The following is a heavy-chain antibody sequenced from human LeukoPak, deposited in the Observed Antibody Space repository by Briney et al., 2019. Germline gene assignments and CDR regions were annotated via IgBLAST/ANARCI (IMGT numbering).Heavy chain of an antibody. CDR1: GFTFDDYG. CDR2: IKWNGGST. D-gene: IGHD6-19*01. V-gene: IGHV3-20*01. Sequence: GGSLRLSCAASGFTFDDYGMSWVRHAPGKGLEWVSSIKWNGGSTDYADSVKGRFTISRDNAKNSLYLQMNSLRAEDTALYHCARMYSSGWYIFDYWGQGTLVTVSS. J-gene: IGHJ4*02. CDR3: ARMYSSGWYIFDY.